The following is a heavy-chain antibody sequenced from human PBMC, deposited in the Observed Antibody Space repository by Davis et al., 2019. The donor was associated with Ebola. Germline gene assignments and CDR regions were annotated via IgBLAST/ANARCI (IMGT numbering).Heavy chain of an antibody. CDR2: IRWDSGSV. D-gene: IGHD6-19*01. Sequence: PGGSLRLSCAASGFTFDDYAMHWVRQAPGKGLEWVSGIRWDSGSVGYADSVKGRFTISRDNAKNFLYLQMNSLRPGDTALYYCTKEIAGAGTGIDTWGQGALVTVSS. V-gene: IGHV3-9*01. CDR1: GFTFDDYA. J-gene: IGHJ5*02. CDR3: TKEIAGAGTGIDT.